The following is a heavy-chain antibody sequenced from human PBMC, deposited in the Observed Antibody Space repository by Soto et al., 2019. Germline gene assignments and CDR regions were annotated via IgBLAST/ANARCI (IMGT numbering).Heavy chain of an antibody. V-gene: IGHV3-23*01. CDR2: ISGSGGST. D-gene: IGHD1-20*01. CDR3: ASGPANWIHDY. CDR1: RFTFSSYA. J-gene: IGHJ4*02. Sequence: EVQLLESGGGLVQPGGSLRLSCAASRFTFSSYAMSWVRQAPGKGLEWVSAISGSGGSTYYANSVKGRFTISRDNSKNTLYLQMNSLRAEDTTVYYCASGPANWIHDYWGQGTLVTVSS.